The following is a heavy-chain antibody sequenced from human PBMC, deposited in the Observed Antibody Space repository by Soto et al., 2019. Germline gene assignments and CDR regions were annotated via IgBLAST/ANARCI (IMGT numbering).Heavy chain of an antibody. CDR2: VYHTGAT. D-gene: IGHD5-12*01. Sequence: PSETLSLTCTVSGASISSSYWSLLRQTPERGLEWIAYVYHTGATNYNPSLKSRVTISLDTSKGQFSLNLTSLTTADTAVYFCARGGNRYSNVASGVGGFDYWGQGSLVNVSS. CDR3: ARGGNRYSNVASGVGGFDY. J-gene: IGHJ4*02. CDR1: GASISSSY. V-gene: IGHV4-59*01.